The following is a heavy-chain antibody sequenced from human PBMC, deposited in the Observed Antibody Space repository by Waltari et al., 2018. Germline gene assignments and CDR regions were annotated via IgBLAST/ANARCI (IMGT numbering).Heavy chain of an antibody. D-gene: IGHD4-17*01. CDR1: GYTFTDYY. CDR2: INPNGGGT. V-gene: IGHV1-2*06. CDR3: ARGDFGDYSDD. Sequence: QVQLLQSGAAVKKPGASVKVSCKASGYTFTDYYIQWVRQAPGQGLEWMGRINPNGGGTKDAQKFQGRVTLTRDTSINTAYMELTRLRSDDTAVYYCARGDFGDYSDDRGQGTLVTVFS. J-gene: IGHJ4*02.